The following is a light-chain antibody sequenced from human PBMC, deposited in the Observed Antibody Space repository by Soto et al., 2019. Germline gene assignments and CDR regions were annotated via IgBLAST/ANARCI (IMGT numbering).Light chain of an antibody. CDR2: GAS. CDR1: QSVSSSY. J-gene: IGKJ1*01. Sequence: EIVLTQSPGTLSLSPGERATLSCRASQSVSSSYLAWYQQKPGQAPRLLIYGASSRATGIPDRFSGSGSGTDFTLTISSLEPEDFAVYYCQQYGSSPRTFGQGTKVYIK. V-gene: IGKV3-20*01. CDR3: QQYGSSPRT.